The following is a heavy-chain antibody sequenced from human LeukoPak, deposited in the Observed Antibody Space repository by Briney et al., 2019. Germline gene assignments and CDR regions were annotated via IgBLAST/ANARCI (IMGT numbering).Heavy chain of an antibody. CDR3: ARDIGVVVPAAPSDY. J-gene: IGHJ4*02. CDR1: GFTFSDYY. Sequence: GGSLRPSCAASGFTFSDYYMSWIRQAPGKGLEWVSYISSSGSTIYYADSVKGRFTISRDNAKNSLYLQMNSLRAEDTAVYYCARDIGVVVPAAPSDYWGQGTLVTVSS. CDR2: ISSSGSTI. V-gene: IGHV3-11*01. D-gene: IGHD2-2*01.